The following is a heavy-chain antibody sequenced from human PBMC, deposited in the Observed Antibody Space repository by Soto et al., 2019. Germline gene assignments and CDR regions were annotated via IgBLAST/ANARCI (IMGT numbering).Heavy chain of an antibody. J-gene: IGHJ4*02. CDR2: ISGSDGST. CDR1: GFTFSGYA. D-gene: IGHD6-13*01. Sequence: GGSLRLSCPASGFTFSGYAMNWVRQAPGKGLEWVSVISGSDGSTYYADSVKGRFTISRDNSKNTLNLQMNSLRAEDTAVYYCARRSSSWYFDYWGQGT. CDR3: ARRSSSWYFDY. V-gene: IGHV3-23*01.